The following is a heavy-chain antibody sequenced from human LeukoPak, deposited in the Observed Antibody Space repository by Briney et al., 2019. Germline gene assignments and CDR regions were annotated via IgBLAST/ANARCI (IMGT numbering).Heavy chain of an antibody. J-gene: IGHJ4*02. V-gene: IGHV3-23*01. Sequence: GGSLRLSCAASGFTFSSYAMSWVRQAPGKGLEWVSGISGSDGSTNYADSVKGRSTISRENSKNTLYLQMNSLRAEDTAVYYCAKDLNYDILTGLGYFDYWGQGTLVTVSS. CDR2: ISGSDGST. CDR1: GFTFSSYA. D-gene: IGHD3-9*01. CDR3: AKDLNYDILTGLGYFDY.